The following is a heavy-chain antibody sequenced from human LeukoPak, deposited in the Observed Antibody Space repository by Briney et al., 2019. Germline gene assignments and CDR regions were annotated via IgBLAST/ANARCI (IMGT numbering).Heavy chain of an antibody. D-gene: IGHD3-10*01. CDR2: INHNGNVN. Sequence: GGSLRLSCAASGFTFSSYWMNWARQAPGKGLEWVASINHNGNVNYYVDSVKGRFTISRDNSKNALYLQVNSLRADDAALYYCAKSHYYGSGSIDYWGQGTLVTVSS. J-gene: IGHJ4*02. CDR3: AKSHYYGSGSIDY. CDR1: GFTFSSYW. V-gene: IGHV3-7*03.